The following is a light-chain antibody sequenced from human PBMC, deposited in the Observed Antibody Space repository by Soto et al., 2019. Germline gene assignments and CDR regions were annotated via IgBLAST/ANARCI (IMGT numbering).Light chain of an antibody. J-gene: IGKJ1*01. CDR2: KTS. Sequence: DIHMTQSPSTLSASVGDRVTITCRASQSLNMWLAWYQQKPGKAPNLLIYKTSSLESGVPSRFSDSGSGTEFTLTISSLQPDDFATYYCQHWTDYSWTFGQGTKVEVK. CDR1: QSLNMW. CDR3: QHWTDYSWT. V-gene: IGKV1-5*03.